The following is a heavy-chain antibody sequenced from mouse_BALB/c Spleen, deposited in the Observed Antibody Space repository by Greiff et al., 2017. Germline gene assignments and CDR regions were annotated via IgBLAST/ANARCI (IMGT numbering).Heavy chain of an antibody. CDR3: HFTTATFAY. CDR2: IYPSDSYT. Sequence: QVQLQQPGAELVRPGASVKLSCKASGYTFTSYWINWVKLRPGQGLEWIGNIYPSDSYTNYNQKFKDKATLTVDKSSSTAYMQLSSPTSEDSAVYYCHFTTATFAYWGQGTLVTVSA. D-gene: IGHD1-2*01. CDR1: GYTFTSYW. V-gene: IGHV1-69*02. J-gene: IGHJ3*01.